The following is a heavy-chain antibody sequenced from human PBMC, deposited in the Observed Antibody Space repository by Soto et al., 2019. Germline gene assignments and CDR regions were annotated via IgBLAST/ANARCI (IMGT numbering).Heavy chain of an antibody. CDR2: IYHTGRT. V-gene: IGHV4-31*03. CDR1: GGSVNSAY. Sequence: QVQLQEMAPGLVNPSQTLTISCTVSGGSVNSAYWSWIRQLPGKGLEWMGNIYHTGRTFYNPSVKSRVAISIDTSKPLFSLKVRSVTAADTAVYYCARTDAYNSSFFDSWGQGTVVTVSS. J-gene: IGHJ4*02. D-gene: IGHD6-6*01. CDR3: ARTDAYNSSFFDS.